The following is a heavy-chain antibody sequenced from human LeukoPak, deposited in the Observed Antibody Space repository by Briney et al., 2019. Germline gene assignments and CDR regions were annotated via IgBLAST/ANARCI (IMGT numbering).Heavy chain of an antibody. CDR2: IIPILGIA. CDR3: ARKPLLGSYYFDY. CDR1: GGTFSSYA. V-gene: IGHV1-69*04. Sequence: SVKVSCKASGGTFSSYAISWVRQAPGQGLEWMGRIIPILGIANYAQKFQGRVTITADKSTSTAYMELSSLRSEDTAVYYCARKPLLGSYYFDYWGQGTLVTVSS. D-gene: IGHD3-10*01. J-gene: IGHJ4*02.